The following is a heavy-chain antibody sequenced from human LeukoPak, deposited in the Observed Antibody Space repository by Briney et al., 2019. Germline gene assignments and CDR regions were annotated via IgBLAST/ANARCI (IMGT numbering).Heavy chain of an antibody. J-gene: IGHJ4*02. D-gene: IGHD1-14*01. CDR2: ISPDDKST. CDR1: GFTFRRFW. Sequence: GGSLRLSRAASGFTFRRFWLHWVRQPPGKGLEWVSRISPDDKSTSYADSVKGRFTISSDNAQNTLYLQMNSLRAEDTAVYYCARGRTTFDYWGQGTQVTVSS. V-gene: IGHV3-74*01. CDR3: ARGRTTFDY.